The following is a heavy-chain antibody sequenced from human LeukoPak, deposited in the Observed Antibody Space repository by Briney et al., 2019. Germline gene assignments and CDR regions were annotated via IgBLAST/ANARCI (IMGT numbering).Heavy chain of an antibody. CDR2: INHSGST. J-gene: IGHJ5*02. D-gene: IGHD6-19*01. Sequence: SETLSLTCAVYGGSFSGYYWSWIRQPPGKGLEWIGEINHSGSTNYNPSLKSRVTISADTSKNQFSLKVSSVTAADTAVYYCARGQGSSAWYGWFDPWGQGTLVTVSS. CDR3: ARGQGSSAWYGWFDP. CDR1: GGSFSGYY. V-gene: IGHV4-34*01.